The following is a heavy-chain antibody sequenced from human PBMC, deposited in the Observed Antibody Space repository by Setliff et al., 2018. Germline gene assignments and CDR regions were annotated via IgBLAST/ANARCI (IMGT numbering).Heavy chain of an antibody. J-gene: IGHJ3*02. V-gene: IGHV1-3*01. CDR1: GYTFTSYA. Sequence: ASVKVSCKASGYTFTSYAMHWVRQAPGQRLEWMGWINAGNGNTKYSQKFQGRVTITRDTSASTAYMELSSLRSEDTAVYYCARDSYTAMVADAFDIWGQGTVVTVSS. CDR3: ARDSYTAMVADAFDI. CDR2: INAGNGNT. D-gene: IGHD5-18*01.